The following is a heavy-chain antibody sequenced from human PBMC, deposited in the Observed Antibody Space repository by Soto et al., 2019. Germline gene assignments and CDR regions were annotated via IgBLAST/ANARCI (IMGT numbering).Heavy chain of an antibody. CDR1: GGSISSGGYY. D-gene: IGHD3-3*01. CDR2: IYYSGST. V-gene: IGHV4-31*03. Sequence: QVQLQESGPGLVKPSQTLSLTCTVSGGSISSGGYYWSWIRQHPGKGLEWIGYIYYSGSTYYNPSLKSRVTMSVDTSKNQFSLKLSSVTAADKAVYYCARIRFLEWLFTYYFDYWGQGTLVTVSS. CDR3: ARIRFLEWLFTYYFDY. J-gene: IGHJ4*02.